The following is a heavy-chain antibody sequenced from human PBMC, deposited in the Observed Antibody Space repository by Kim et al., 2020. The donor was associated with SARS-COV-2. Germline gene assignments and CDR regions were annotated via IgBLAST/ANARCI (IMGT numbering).Heavy chain of an antibody. Sequence: SETLSLTCAVYGGSFSGYYWSWIRQPPGKGLEWIGEINHSGSTNYNPSLKSRVTISVDTSKNQFSLKLSSVTAADTAVYYCATGSSSSSTTYYYYGMDVWGQGTTVTVSS. D-gene: IGHD6-6*01. CDR1: GGSFSGYY. CDR3: ATGSSSSSTTYYYYGMDV. J-gene: IGHJ6*02. CDR2: INHSGST. V-gene: IGHV4-34*01.